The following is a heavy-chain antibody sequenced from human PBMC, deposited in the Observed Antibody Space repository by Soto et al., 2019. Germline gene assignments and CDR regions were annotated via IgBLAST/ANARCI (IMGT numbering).Heavy chain of an antibody. D-gene: IGHD3-3*01. CDR3: AKDKPSDYDFWSGYDWFDP. Sequence: GGSLRLSCAASGFTLSDYWMHWVRQVPGKGLLWVSRISVDGGDTTYADSVKGRFTISRDNAKNTLYLQMDTLRAEDTAVYYCAKDKPSDYDFWSGYDWFDPWGQGTLVTVSS. V-gene: IGHV3-74*01. CDR2: ISVDGGDT. J-gene: IGHJ5*02. CDR1: GFTLSDYW.